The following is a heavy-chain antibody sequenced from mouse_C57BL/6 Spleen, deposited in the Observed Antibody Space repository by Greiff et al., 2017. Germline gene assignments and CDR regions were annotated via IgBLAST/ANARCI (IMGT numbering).Heavy chain of an antibody. CDR3: ARAPYYSNLYWYFDV. V-gene: IGHV1-55*01. CDR1: GYTFTSYW. J-gene: IGHJ1*03. D-gene: IGHD2-5*01. CDR2: IYPGSGST. Sequence: QVQLQQPGAELVKPGASVKMSCKASGYTFTSYWITWVKQRPGQGLEWIGDIYPGSGSTNYNEKFKSKATLTVDTSSSTAYMQLSSLTSEDSAVYYCARAPYYSNLYWYFDVWGTGTTVTVSS.